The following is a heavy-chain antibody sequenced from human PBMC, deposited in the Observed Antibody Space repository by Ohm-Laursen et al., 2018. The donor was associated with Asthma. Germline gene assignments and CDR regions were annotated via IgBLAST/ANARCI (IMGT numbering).Heavy chain of an antibody. CDR1: GGSISSYY. D-gene: IGHD1-1*01. CDR3: ARGPMHDYYFDT. J-gene: IGHJ4*02. Sequence: SDTLSLTCTVSGGSISSYYWSWIRQPPGKGLEWIGYIYYSGSTNYNPSLKSRVTISGDTSKNQFSLNLSFVTAADTAMYYCARGPMHDYYFDTWGQGTLVTVSS. V-gene: IGHV4-59*08. CDR2: IYYSGST.